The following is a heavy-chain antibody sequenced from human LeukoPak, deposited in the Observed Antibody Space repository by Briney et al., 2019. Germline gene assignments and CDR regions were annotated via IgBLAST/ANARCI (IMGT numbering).Heavy chain of an antibody. CDR2: IKSKTDGGTT. V-gene: IGHV3-15*01. Sequence: GGSLRLSCAASGFTFSNAWMSWVRQAPGKGLEWVGRIKSKTDGGTTDYAAPVKGRFTISRDDSKNTLYLQMNSLKTEDRAVYYCTTDPNKLELLDYWGQGTLVTVSS. J-gene: IGHJ4*02. CDR1: GFTFSNAW. CDR3: TTDPNKLELLDY. D-gene: IGHD1-7*01.